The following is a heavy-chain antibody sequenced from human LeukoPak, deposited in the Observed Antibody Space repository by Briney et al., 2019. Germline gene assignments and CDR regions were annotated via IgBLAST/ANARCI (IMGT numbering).Heavy chain of an antibody. D-gene: IGHD2-2*01. V-gene: IGHV3-11*04. CDR1: GFTFSDYY. Sequence: GGSLRLSCAASGFTFSDYYMSWIRQAPGKGLEWVSYISSSGSTIYYADSVKGRFTISRDNAKNSLYLQMNSLRAEDTAVYYCARYCSSTSVDYYYYMDVWGKGTTVTVSS. J-gene: IGHJ6*03. CDR2: ISSSGSTI. CDR3: ARYCSSTSVDYYYYMDV.